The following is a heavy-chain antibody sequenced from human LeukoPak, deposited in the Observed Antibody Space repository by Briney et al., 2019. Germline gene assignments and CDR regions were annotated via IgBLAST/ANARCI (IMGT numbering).Heavy chain of an antibody. J-gene: IGHJ4*02. Sequence: PGGSLRLSCAASGFTFSSYAMHWVRQAPGKGLEWVAIIPYDGSNKYYADSVKGRFTISRDNSKNTLYVQMKSLRAEDTAVYYCAREIVVVDIWGQGTLVTVSS. CDR2: IPYDGSNK. V-gene: IGHV3-30-3*01. D-gene: IGHD1-26*01. CDR3: AREIVVVDI. CDR1: GFTFSSYA.